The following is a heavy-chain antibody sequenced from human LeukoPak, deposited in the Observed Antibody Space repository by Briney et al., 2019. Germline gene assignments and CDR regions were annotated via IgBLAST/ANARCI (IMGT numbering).Heavy chain of an antibody. D-gene: IGHD7-27*01. CDR1: GLTFSSYG. CDR3: TGAFGDLSFFAH. J-gene: IGHJ4*02. CDR2: ISGSGGST. Sequence: GGSWRLSCAASGLTFSSYGMSWVRQAPGKGLEWVSAISGSGGSTYYADSVKGRFTIPRDNSKNTLYLQANSLKTGDTAVYYSTGAFGDLSFFAHWGQGTLVTVSS. V-gene: IGHV3-23*01.